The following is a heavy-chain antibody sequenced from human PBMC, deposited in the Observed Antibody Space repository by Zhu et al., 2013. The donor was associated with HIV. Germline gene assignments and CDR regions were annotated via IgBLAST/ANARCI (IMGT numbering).Heavy chain of an antibody. D-gene: IGHD3-22*01. Sequence: QVQLVQSGAEVTKPGASVKVSCKASGYSFTNYYVHWVRQAPGQGLEWMDIINPSGGGTNYAEKFQGRITVTRDTSTSTVSMELSSLRSDDTAVYFCARETVVVLGALDSWGQGTMVTVSS. J-gene: IGHJ3*02. CDR3: ARETVVVLGALDS. CDR2: INPSGGGT. V-gene: IGHV1-46*01. CDR1: GYSFTNYY.